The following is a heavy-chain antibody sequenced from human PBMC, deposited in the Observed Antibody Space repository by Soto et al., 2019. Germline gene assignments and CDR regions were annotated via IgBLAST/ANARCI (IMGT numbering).Heavy chain of an antibody. Sequence: GSVRLRCASSGYTVSGSWVDGLRQTPGKGLVWVSRINSDGSGTVYADSVKGRFTISKDIAKNTLYLQMNSLRAEDTAVYYCATAGEADLASWGPGTLVTVSS. CDR3: ATAGEADLAS. V-gene: IGHV3-74*01. J-gene: IGHJ4*02. CDR2: INSDGSGT. D-gene: IGHD3-10*01. CDR1: GYTVSGSW.